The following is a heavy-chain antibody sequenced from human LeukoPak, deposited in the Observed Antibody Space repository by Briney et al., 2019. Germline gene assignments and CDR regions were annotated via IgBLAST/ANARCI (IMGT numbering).Heavy chain of an antibody. J-gene: IGHJ4*02. D-gene: IGHD5-12*01. Sequence: GGSLSLSCAASGLSFNTYWMTWVRQAPGKGLEWVANINQDGSEKNYVGSVKGRFTISRDSAKKSLYLQMNSLRAEDTAVYYCGRGPGYRSDYWGQGTLVTVSS. CDR1: GLSFNTYW. CDR3: GRGPGYRSDY. CDR2: INQDGSEK. V-gene: IGHV3-7*05.